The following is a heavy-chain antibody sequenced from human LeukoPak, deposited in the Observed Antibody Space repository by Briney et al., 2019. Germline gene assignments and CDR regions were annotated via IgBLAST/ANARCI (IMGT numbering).Heavy chain of an antibody. J-gene: IGHJ5*02. D-gene: IGHD6-19*01. CDR3: ARSRIVLADSLDP. CDR1: GDSISTYY. V-gene: IGHV4-59*12. Sequence: SETLSLTCTVSGDSISTYYWTWIRQPPGEGLEWIGYVYYSGSTNYNPSLNSRVTMSVDTSKNQFSLKLSSVTAADTAVYYCARSRIVLADSLDPWGQGTLVTVSS. CDR2: VYYSGST.